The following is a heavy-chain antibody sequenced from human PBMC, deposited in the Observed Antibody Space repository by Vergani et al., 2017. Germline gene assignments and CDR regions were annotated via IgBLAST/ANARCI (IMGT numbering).Heavy chain of an antibody. CDR1: GYIFTTYW. CDR2: IYPDDSDT. V-gene: IGHV5-51*01. Sequence: EVQLVQSEAEVRKPGESLKISCKGSGYIFTTYWIAWVRQMPGRGLEWMGNIYPDDSDTRYSQSFQGQVTISVDKSISAAYLQWGSLKASDTAIYYCPWAYTGYDPFDYCRRGTLVTVSS. J-gene: IGHJ4*02. D-gene: IGHD5-12*01. CDR3: PWAYTGYDPFDY.